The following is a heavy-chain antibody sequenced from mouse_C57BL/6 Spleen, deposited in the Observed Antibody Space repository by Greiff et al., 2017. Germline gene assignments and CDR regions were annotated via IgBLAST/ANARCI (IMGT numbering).Heavy chain of an antibody. CDR1: GFTFSSYT. CDR3: ARHDDDGYWDY. Sequence: EVKLMESGGGLVKPGGSLKLSCAASGFTFSSYTMSWVRQTPEKRLEWVATISGGGGNTYYPDSVKGRFTISRDNAKNTLYLQMSSLRSEDTALYYCARHDDDGYWDYWGQGTTLTVSS. V-gene: IGHV5-9*01. CDR2: ISGGGGNT. J-gene: IGHJ2*01. D-gene: IGHD2-3*01.